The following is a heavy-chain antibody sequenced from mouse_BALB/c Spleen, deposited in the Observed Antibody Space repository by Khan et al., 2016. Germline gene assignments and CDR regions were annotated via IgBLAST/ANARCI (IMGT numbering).Heavy chain of an antibody. CDR1: GYSITSDYA. V-gene: IGHV3-2*02. D-gene: IGHD1-1*01. J-gene: IGHJ2*01. CDR2: ITYGGGT. CDR3: DIECYGSSCYYHDC. Sequence: EVKLEESGPGLVKPSQSLSLTCTVSGYSITSDYAWNWIRQFPGNKLEWVGYITYGGGTNSNPPLKSRISITRDTSKNQVILQLNSVNTEDTATXCCDIECYGSSCYYHDCWGQGTTL.